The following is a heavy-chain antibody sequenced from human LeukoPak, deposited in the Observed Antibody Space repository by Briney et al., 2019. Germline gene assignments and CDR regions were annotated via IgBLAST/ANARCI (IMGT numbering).Heavy chain of an antibody. CDR3: ARDYSGYSSGWLDY. Sequence: SETLSLTCTVSGGSISSYYWSWIRQPPGKGLEWIGYIYYSGSTNYNPSLKSRVTISVDTSKNQFSLKLSSVTAADTAVYYCARDYSGYSSGWLDYWGQGTLVTVSS. CDR2: IYYSGST. CDR1: GGSISSYY. V-gene: IGHV4-59*01. D-gene: IGHD6-19*01. J-gene: IGHJ4*02.